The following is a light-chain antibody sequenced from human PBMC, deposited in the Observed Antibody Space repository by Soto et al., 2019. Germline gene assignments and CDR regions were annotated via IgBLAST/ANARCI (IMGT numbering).Light chain of an antibody. Sequence: DIQITQSPSSVSASVGDIVTITCRASQGIPSWLAWYQQKPGKAPKLLIYAASSLQSGIPSRLRGSGYGTDLTITISSMKTEDFATYFCQQANTFTITFGQGTRLEIK. V-gene: IGKV1D-12*01. CDR3: QQANTFTIT. CDR1: QGIPSW. CDR2: AAS. J-gene: IGKJ5*01.